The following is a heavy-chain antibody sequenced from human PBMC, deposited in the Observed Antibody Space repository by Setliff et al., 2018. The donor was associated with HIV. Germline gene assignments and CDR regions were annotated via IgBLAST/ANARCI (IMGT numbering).Heavy chain of an antibody. J-gene: IGHJ6*03. CDR1: GGTFSSYA. Sequence: ASVKGLCKASGGTFSSYAISWVRQAPGQGLEWMGGIIPIFNTANYAQKFQGRVTITADESTSTAYMELSSLRSEDTAVYYCARIVRPSYYYYYYMDVWGKGTTVTVSS. V-gene: IGHV1-69*13. D-gene: IGHD3-10*02. CDR3: ARIVRPSYYYYYYMDV. CDR2: IIPIFNTA.